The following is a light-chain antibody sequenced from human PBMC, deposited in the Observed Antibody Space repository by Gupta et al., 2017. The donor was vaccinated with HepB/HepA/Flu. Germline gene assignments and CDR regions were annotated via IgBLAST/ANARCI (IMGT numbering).Light chain of an antibody. CDR1: SSNIGAGYD. CDR2: GNS. J-gene: IGLJ2*01. CDR3: QSYDSSMSGL. Sequence: QSVLTQPPSVSGAPGQRVTISCTGSSSNIGAGYDVHWYQQPPGTAPKLLIYGNSKRPAGVPDRFAGSKSGTAASLTITGLQAEEEADYYGQSYDSSMSGLFGGGTKLTVL. V-gene: IGLV1-40*01.